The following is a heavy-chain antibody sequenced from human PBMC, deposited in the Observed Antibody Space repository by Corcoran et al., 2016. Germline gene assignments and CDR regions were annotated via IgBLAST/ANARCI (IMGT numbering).Heavy chain of an antibody. D-gene: IGHD3-10*01. CDR3: AHRETGSGTWGWGNFDY. Sequence: QITLQESGPTLVQPTQTLTLTCTLSGFSIRTGGVGVGWIRQPPGKAPQWLALVYWDDDNRYSPSLKSRLTVIKDTSSNQVVLTMTGMDPVDTGTYYCAHRETGSGTWGWGNFDYWGQGIMVTVSS. CDR1: GFSIRTGGVG. V-gene: IGHV2-5*02. CDR2: VYWDDDN. J-gene: IGHJ4*02.